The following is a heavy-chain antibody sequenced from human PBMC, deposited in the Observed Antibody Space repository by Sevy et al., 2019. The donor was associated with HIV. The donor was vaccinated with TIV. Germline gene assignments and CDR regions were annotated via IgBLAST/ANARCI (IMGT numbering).Heavy chain of an antibody. CDR1: GYSFSSYW. CDR2: IFPEDSDT. J-gene: IGHJ4*02. V-gene: IGHV5-51*01. CDR3: ARPARFYDNSGYSFIDS. D-gene: IGHD3-22*01. Sequence: GESLKISCKGSGYSFSSYWIGWVRQMPGKGLEWMGMIFPEDSDTTYSPSFQGQVTISADKSITTAYLQWSSLKASDTAMYYCARPARFYDNSGYSFIDSWGQGTLVTVSS.